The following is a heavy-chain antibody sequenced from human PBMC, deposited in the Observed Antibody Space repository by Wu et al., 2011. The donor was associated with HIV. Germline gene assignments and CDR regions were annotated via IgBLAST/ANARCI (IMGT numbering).Heavy chain of an antibody. CDR1: GNTFTNYG. D-gene: IGHD2-2*02. CDR3: ARQTXPLTSCYTCFAMDV. J-gene: IGHJ6*01. CDR2: ISAYNGDT. Sequence: QVQLVQSGGEVKKPGAAVKVSCKAPGNTFTNYGISWVRQAPGQGLEWMGWISAYNGDTNYAQKFQGRVTMTTDTSTSTAYMELRSLRSDDTAVYYXARQTXPLTSCYTCFAMDVWARDHGHRLL. V-gene: IGHV1-18*01.